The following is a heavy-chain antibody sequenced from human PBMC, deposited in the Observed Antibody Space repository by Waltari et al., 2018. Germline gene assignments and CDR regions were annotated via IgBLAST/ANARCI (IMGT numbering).Heavy chain of an antibody. J-gene: IGHJ6*02. CDR1: GGSFNGYY. D-gene: IGHD2-15*01. CDR2: INHAGNT. V-gene: IGHV4-34*02. Sequence: QVQLQQWGAGLLQPSQTLSLHCAVYGGSFNGYYWGWIRQPPGKGLEWIGEINHAGNTNSNPSLRGRITMSVDTSKNQFSLTLRSVTAADTAVYFCVRLEDCSGPGGNCYSGDSFALDVWGQGTAVTVSS. CDR3: VRLEDCSGPGGNCYSGDSFALDV.